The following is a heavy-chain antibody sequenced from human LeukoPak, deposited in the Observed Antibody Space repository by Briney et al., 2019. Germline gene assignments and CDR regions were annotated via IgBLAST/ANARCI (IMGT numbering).Heavy chain of an antibody. D-gene: IGHD3-9*01. CDR2: ISHSGRS. CDR3: ARGFDGLTGYYPPDY. J-gene: IGHJ4*02. V-gene: IGHV4-34*01. CDR1: RGSVSGYY. Sequence: SETLSLTCAVYRGSVSGYYWSWIRQSPGKGLEWIGEISHSGRSKNNPSLKSRVTISEDMSKKQFSLKLNSVTAADTAVYYCARGFDGLTGYYPPDYWSQGTLVTVSS.